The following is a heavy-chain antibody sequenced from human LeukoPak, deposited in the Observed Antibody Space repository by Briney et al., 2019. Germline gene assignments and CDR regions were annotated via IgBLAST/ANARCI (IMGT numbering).Heavy chain of an antibody. CDR2: ISYDGSNK. CDR1: GFTFSSYA. Sequence: PGRSLRLSCAASGFTFSSYAMHWARQAPGKGLEWVAVISYDGSNKYYADSVKGRFTNSRDNSKNTLYLQMNSLRAEDTAVYYCARGYCSSTSCYAPHFDYWGQGTLVTVSS. CDR3: ARGYCSSTSCYAPHFDY. V-gene: IGHV3-30-3*01. J-gene: IGHJ4*02. D-gene: IGHD2-2*01.